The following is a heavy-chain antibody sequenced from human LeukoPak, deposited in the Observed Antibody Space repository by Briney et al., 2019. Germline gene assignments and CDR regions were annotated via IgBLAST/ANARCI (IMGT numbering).Heavy chain of an antibody. D-gene: IGHD2-15*01. CDR1: GYTFTSYG. J-gene: IGHJ4*02. Sequence: ASVKVSCKASGYTFTSYGISWVRQAPGQGLEWMGWISAYNGNTNYAQKLQGRVTMTTDTSTSTAYMELRSLRSDDTAVYYCARVTSGYCSGGSCSLPDFHYWGQGTLVTVSS. CDR2: ISAYNGNT. V-gene: IGHV1-18*01. CDR3: ARVTSGYCSGGSCSLPDFHY.